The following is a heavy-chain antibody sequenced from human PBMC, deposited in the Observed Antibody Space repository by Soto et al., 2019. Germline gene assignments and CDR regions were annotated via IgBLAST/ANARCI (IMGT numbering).Heavy chain of an antibody. D-gene: IGHD3-3*01. J-gene: IGHJ6*02. V-gene: IGHV4-39*01. CDR1: GGSISSSSYY. CDR3: ARREGPYVLRFLEWSPSYYYYGMDV. Sequence: QLQLQESGPGLVKPSETLSLTCTVSGGSISSSSYYWGWIRQPPGKGLEWIGSIYYSGSTYYNPSLKSRVTISVDTSKNQFSLKLSSVTAADTAVYYCARREGPYVLRFLEWSPSYYYYGMDVWGQGTTVTVSS. CDR2: IYYSGST.